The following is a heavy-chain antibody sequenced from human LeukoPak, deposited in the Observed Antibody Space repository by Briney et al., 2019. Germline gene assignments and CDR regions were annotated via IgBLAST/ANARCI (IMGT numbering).Heavy chain of an antibody. Sequence: AGGSLRPSCAASGFTFSNAWMSWVRQAPGKGLEWVGRIKSKTDGGTTDYAAPVKGRFTISRDDSKKTLYLQMNSLKTEDTAVYYCTTDQPIVVVIAVSRGDYYYMDVWGKGTTVTVSS. CDR2: IKSKTDGGTT. V-gene: IGHV3-15*01. D-gene: IGHD2-21*01. CDR1: GFTFSNAW. CDR3: TTDQPIVVVIAVSRGDYYYMDV. J-gene: IGHJ6*03.